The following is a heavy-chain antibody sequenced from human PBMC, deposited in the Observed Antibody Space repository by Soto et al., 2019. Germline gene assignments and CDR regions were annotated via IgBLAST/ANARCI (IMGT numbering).Heavy chain of an antibody. J-gene: IGHJ5*02. CDR3: ARARTTVTTGQNWFDP. Sequence: QVQLQESGPGLVKPSQTLSLTCTVSGGSISSGGYYWSWIRQHPGKGLEWIGYIYYSGSTYYNPSLKSRVTKSVDTSKNQFSLKLSSVTAADTAVYYCARARTTVTTGQNWFDPWGQGTLVTVSS. V-gene: IGHV4-31*03. D-gene: IGHD4-17*01. CDR1: GGSISSGGYY. CDR2: IYYSGST.